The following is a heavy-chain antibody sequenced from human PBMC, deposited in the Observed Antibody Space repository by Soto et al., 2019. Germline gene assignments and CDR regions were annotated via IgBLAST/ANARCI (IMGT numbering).Heavy chain of an antibody. CDR3: ATEGGYYDSSGSLTSF. D-gene: IGHD3-22*01. J-gene: IGHJ4*02. CDR1: GGSISSGGYS. CDR2: IYHSGST. V-gene: IGHV4-30-2*01. Sequence: PSETLSLTCAVSGGSISSGGYSWSWIRQPPGKGLEWIGYIYHSGSTYYNPSLKSRVTISVDTSKNQFSLKLSSVTAADTAVYYCATEGGYYDSSGSLTSFWAQGTLVTFSS.